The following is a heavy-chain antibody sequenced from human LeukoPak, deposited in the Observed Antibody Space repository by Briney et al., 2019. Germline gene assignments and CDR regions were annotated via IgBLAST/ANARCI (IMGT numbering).Heavy chain of an antibody. CDR1: GGFISSSSYY. Sequence: PSETLSLTCTVSGGFISSSSYYWGWIRQPPGKGLEWIGSIYYSGSTYYNPSLKSRVTISVDTSKNQFSLKLSSVTAADTAVYYCARTRVGDDAFDIWGQGTMVTVSS. J-gene: IGHJ3*02. CDR2: IYYSGST. V-gene: IGHV4-39*01. D-gene: IGHD2-2*01. CDR3: ARTRVGDDAFDI.